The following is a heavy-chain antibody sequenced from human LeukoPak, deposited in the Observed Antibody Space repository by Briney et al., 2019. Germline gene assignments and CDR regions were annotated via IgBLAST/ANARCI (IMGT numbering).Heavy chain of an antibody. CDR2: ISPSGGST. CDR1: GYTFTSNY. D-gene: IGHD2-15*01. J-gene: IGHJ4*02. V-gene: IGHV1-2*02. CDR3: AIGYCSGGSCYSFDY. Sequence: ASVKVSCKAFGYTFTSNYMHWVRQAPGQGPEWMGVISPSGGSTTYAQKFQGRVTMTRDTSISTAYMELSRLRSDDTAVYYCAIGYCSGGSCYSFDYWGQGTLVTVSS.